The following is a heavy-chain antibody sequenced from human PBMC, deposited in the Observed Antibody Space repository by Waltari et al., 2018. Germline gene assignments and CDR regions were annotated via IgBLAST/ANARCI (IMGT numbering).Heavy chain of an antibody. CDR1: GFTFSSYA. J-gene: IGHJ6*03. V-gene: IGHV3-48*03. CDR2: ISSSGSTI. D-gene: IGHD2-2*01. CDR3: ARMPGNYYYYYMDV. Sequence: EVQLVESGGGLVQPGGSLRLSCAASGFTFSSYAMNWVRQAPGKGLEWVSYISSSGSTIYYADSVKGRFTISRDNAKNSLYLQMNSLRAEDTAVYYCARMPGNYYYYYMDVWGKGTTVTVSS.